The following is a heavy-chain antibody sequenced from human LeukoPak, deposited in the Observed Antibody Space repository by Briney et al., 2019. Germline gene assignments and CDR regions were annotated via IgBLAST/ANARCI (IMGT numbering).Heavy chain of an antibody. D-gene: IGHD3-10*01. J-gene: IGHJ6*04. CDR3: ARGGGSGSQFYYYYGMDV. V-gene: IGHV1-69*06. CDR1: GGTFSSYA. Sequence: GSSVKVSCKASGGTFSSYAISWVRQAPGQGLEWRGGIIPIFGTANYAQKFQGRVTITADKSTSTAYMELSSLRSEDTAVYYCARGGGSGSQFYYYYGMDVWGKGTTVTVSS. CDR2: IIPIFGTA.